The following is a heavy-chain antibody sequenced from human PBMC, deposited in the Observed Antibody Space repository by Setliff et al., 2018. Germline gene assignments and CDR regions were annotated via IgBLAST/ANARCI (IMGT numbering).Heavy chain of an antibody. J-gene: IGHJ6*02. D-gene: IGHD3-16*01. Sequence: RGLSCTASGLSYTNDWVSWVRQAPGKGLEWLASINPDGSEKYYVDPVKGRFTISRDNARNSLSLQMNSLRTEDTAVYYCARDGGMGMIKGYYYGLDVWGQGTSVTVSS. CDR1: GLSYTNDW. CDR3: ARDGGMGMIKGYYYGLDV. CDR2: INPDGSEK. V-gene: IGHV3-7*01.